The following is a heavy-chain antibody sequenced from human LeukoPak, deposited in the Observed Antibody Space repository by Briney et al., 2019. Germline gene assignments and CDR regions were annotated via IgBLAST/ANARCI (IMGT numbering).Heavy chain of an antibody. CDR1: GFTFSSNW. Sequence: GGSLRLSCAASGFTFSSNWMHWVRQAPGKGLVWVSRIDSDGSTTNLADSVKGRFTISRDNSKNTLYLQMNRLRAEATAVYHCVAIVSARPRWGQGTLVTVSS. CDR3: VAIVSARPR. D-gene: IGHD6-6*01. CDR2: IDSDGSTT. V-gene: IGHV3-74*01. J-gene: IGHJ4*02.